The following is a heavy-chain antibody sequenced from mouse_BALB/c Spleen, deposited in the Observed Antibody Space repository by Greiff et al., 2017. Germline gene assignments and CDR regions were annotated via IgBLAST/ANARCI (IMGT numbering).Heavy chain of an antibody. CDR3: ARITTAWYFDV. J-gene: IGHJ1*01. Sequence: EVQRVESGGGLVKPGGSLKLSCAASGFTFSSYAMSWVRQSPEKRLEWVAEISSGGSYTYYPDTVTGRFTISRDNAKNTLYLEMSSLRSEDTAMYYCARITTAWYFDVWGAGTTVTVSS. CDR2: ISSGGSYT. CDR1: GFTFSSYA. D-gene: IGHD1-1*01. V-gene: IGHV5-9-4*01.